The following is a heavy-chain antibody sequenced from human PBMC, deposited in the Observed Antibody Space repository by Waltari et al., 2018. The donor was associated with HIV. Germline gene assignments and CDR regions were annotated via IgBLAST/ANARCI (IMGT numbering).Heavy chain of an antibody. J-gene: IGHJ5*01. CDR1: ADTLNNYY. D-gene: IGHD3-3*01. CDR3: ARTVGTSISGVITYNWFDS. CDR2: IYYTGTS. Sequence: QVQLQESGPGLVKPSETLSLTCNVSADTLNNYYLSWIRPSPAKGLEWIGYIYYTGTSNYNPSPSLKSRVTMSLDTSKTQFSLKLTSVSAADTAVYYCARTVGTSISGVITYNWFDSWGQGTLVTVSS. V-gene: IGHV4-59*01.